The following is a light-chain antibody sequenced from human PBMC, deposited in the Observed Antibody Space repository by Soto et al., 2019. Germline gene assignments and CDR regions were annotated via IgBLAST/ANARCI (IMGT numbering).Light chain of an antibody. CDR2: DVT. Sequence: QSVLTQPRSVSGSPGQSVTFSCIGTSSDIGTYNFVSWYQQYPGKAPKLMIYDVTKRPSGVPHRFSGSKSGNTASLTISGLQAEDEADYYCSSYTSSSTRVVFGGGTKLTVL. J-gene: IGLJ2*01. CDR3: SSYTSSSTRVV. V-gene: IGLV2-11*01. CDR1: SSDIGTYNF.